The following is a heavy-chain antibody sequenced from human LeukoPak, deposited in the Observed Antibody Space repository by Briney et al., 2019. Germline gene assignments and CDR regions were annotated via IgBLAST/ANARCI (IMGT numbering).Heavy chain of an antibody. CDR2: INPNSGGT. J-gene: IGHJ6*02. Sequence: APVKVSCKASGYTFTGYYMHWVRQAPGQGLEWMGWINPNSGGTNYAQKFQGWVTMTRDTSISTAYMELSRLRSDDTAVYYCARGSPDDYYYYGMDVWGQGTTVTVSS. CDR1: GYTFTGYY. D-gene: IGHD1-14*01. V-gene: IGHV1-2*04. CDR3: ARGSPDDYYYYGMDV.